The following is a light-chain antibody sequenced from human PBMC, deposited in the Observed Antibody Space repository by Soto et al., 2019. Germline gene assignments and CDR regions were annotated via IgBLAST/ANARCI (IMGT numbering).Light chain of an antibody. V-gene: IGKV3-15*01. CDR1: QSVNSN. J-gene: IGKJ4*01. CDR2: GAS. Sequence: IVMTQSPATLSVSPGERATLSCRASQSVNSNLAWYQQKPGQSPRLLIYGASTRATGIPARFSGSGSGTEFTLTISRLEPEDFAVYYCQQYGNSPVTFGGGTKVDIK. CDR3: QQYGNSPVT.